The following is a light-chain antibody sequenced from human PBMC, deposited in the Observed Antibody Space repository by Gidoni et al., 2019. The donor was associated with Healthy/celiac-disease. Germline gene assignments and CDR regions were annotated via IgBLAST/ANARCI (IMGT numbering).Light chain of an antibody. Sequence: QSALTQPASVFGSPGQSITISCTGTSSDVGGYNYVSWYQQHPGKAPKLMIYDVSNRPSGVSNRFSGSKSGNTASLTISGLQAEDEADYYRSSYTSSSTLFGTGTKVTVL. CDR3: SSYTSSSTL. V-gene: IGLV2-14*03. J-gene: IGLJ1*01. CDR2: DVS. CDR1: SSDVGGYNY.